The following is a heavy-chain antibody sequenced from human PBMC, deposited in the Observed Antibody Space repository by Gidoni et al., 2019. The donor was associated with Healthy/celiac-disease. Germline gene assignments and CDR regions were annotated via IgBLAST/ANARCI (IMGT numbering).Heavy chain of an antibody. CDR3: ARGLLYCSGGSCYGNWFDP. CDR1: GFSLSTSGMC. J-gene: IGHJ5*02. CDR2: IDWDDDK. D-gene: IGHD2-15*01. V-gene: IGHV2-70*15. Sequence: QVTLRESGPALVKPTQTLTLTCTFSGFSLSTSGMCVSWIRQPPGKALEWLARIDWDDDKYYSTSLKTRLTISKDTSKNQVVLTMTNMDPVDTATYYCARGLLYCSGGSCYGNWFDPWGQGTLVTVSS.